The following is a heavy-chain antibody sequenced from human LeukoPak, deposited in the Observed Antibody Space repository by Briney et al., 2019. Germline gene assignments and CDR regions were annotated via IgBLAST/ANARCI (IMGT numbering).Heavy chain of an antibody. J-gene: IGHJ4*02. CDR3: AKGGRRDGYNYKEYYFDC. CDR1: GFSFSTHW. Sequence: GGSLRLSCAASGFSFSTHWMSWVRQAPGKGLEWVSAISGSGGSTYYADSVKGRFTISRDNSKNTLYLQMNSLRAEDTAVYYCAKGGRRDGYNYKEYYFDCWGQGTLVTVSS. CDR2: ISGSGGST. D-gene: IGHD5-24*01. V-gene: IGHV3-23*01.